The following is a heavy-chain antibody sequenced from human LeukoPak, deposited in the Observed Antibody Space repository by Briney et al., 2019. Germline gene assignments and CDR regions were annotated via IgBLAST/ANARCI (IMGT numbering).Heavy chain of an antibody. J-gene: IGHJ3*02. CDR1: GGTFISYA. Sequence: ASVKVSCKASGGTFISYAISWVRQAPGQGLEWMGGIIPIFGTANYAQKFQGRVTITADESTSTAYMELSSLRSEDTAVYYCARDKSEGDILTGGAYAFDIWGQGTMVTVSS. CDR2: IIPIFGTA. D-gene: IGHD3-9*01. V-gene: IGHV1-69*13. CDR3: ARDKSEGDILTGGAYAFDI.